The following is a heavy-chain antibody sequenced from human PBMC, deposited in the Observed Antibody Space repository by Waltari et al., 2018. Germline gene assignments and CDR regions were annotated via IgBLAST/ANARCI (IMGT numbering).Heavy chain of an antibody. J-gene: IGHJ4*02. CDR3: ASSAGPFDY. CDR1: GFTFSSYA. CDR2: IYSGGST. V-gene: IGHV3-23*03. Sequence: EVQLLESGGGLVQPGGYLRLSCAASGFTFSSYAMSWVRQAPGKGLEWVSVIYSGGSTYYADSVKGRFTISRDNSKNTLYLQMNSLRAEDTAVYYCASSAGPFDYWGQGTLVTVSS. D-gene: IGHD3-10*01.